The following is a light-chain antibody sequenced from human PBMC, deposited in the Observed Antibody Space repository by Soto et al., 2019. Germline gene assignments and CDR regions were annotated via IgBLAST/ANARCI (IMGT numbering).Light chain of an antibody. CDR1: SSDVGGYNY. V-gene: IGLV2-14*01. Sequence: QSVLTQPASVSGSPGQSITISCTGTSSDVGGYNYVSWYQQHPGKAPKLMIYDVTNRPSGISNRFSGSKSGNTASLTISGLQAEDGADYYGSSYTSTSTYVFGTGTKVTVL. CDR3: SSYTSTSTYV. CDR2: DVT. J-gene: IGLJ1*01.